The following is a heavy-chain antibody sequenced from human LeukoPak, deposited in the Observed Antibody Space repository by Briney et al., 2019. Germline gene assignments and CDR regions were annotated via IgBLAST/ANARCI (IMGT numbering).Heavy chain of an antibody. J-gene: IGHJ4*02. CDR3: AGAVGALLTWAF. CDR1: GGSLISHY. CDR2: IYDFGST. V-gene: IGHV4-59*11. Sequence: SETLSLTCTVSGGSLISHYWSWIRQTPGKGLEWIGYIYDFGSTDYNPSLKSRITMSVDTSKNRFSLELNSVTAADTAIYYCAGAVGALLTWAFWGQGTLVTVSS. D-gene: IGHD1-26*01.